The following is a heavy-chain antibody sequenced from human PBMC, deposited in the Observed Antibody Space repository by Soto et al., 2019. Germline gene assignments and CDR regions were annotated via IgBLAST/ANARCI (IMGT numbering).Heavy chain of an antibody. CDR2: ISGSGDST. D-gene: IGHD3-10*01. J-gene: IGHJ4*02. Sequence: PVGSLRLSCAASGFTFSSYAMSWFRQAPWKGLDWVSAISGSGDSTYYAGSVKGRFTISRDNSKNMVFLQINSLRAEDTALYYCAKSFLLWFGEGIGYWGQGTQVTVSS. CDR1: GFTFSSYA. V-gene: IGHV3-23*01. CDR3: AKSFLLWFGEGIGY.